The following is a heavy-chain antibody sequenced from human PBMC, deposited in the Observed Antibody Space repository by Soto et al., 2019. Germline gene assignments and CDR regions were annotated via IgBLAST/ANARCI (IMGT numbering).Heavy chain of an antibody. J-gene: IGHJ4*03. V-gene: IGHV3-33*01. CDR2: IWYDGSNK. Sequence: QVQLVESGGGVVQPGRSLRLSCAASGFTFSSYGMHWVRQAPGKGLEWVAVIWYDGSNKYYADSVKGRFTISRDNSKHTLYLQMNSLRAEDTAVYYCARGYCSGGSCYFDYWGQGTLVTVSS. D-gene: IGHD2-15*01. CDR1: GFTFSSYG. CDR3: ARGYCSGGSCYFDY.